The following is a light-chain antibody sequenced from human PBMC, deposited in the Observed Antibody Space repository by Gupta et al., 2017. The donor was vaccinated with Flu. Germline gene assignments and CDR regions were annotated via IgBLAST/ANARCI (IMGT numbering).Light chain of an antibody. CDR2: DAS. CDR1: QSISNF. Sequence: DIQMTQSPSSLPASVGDRVTITCRASQSISNFLNWYQQKPGKAPKLLIYDASSLQSGVPSRFSGSGSGTDFTLTISTLQPEDYATYFCQQSYSKPPTFAQGTKVEIK. J-gene: IGKJ1*01. CDR3: QQSYSKPPT. V-gene: IGKV1-39*01.